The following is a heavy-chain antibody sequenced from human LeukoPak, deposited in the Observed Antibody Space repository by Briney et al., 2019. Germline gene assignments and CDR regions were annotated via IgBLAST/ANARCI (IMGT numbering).Heavy chain of an antibody. J-gene: IGHJ4*02. V-gene: IGHV4-59*01. CDR2: VFHTGST. CDR3: ARVGQFADYFDY. CDR1: GGSIDTYY. Sequence: SSETLSLTCTVSGGSIDTYYWNWIRQPPGKGLEWIGYVFHTGSTNYNPSLKSRVTISVDTSKNQFSLKLSSVTAADTAVYYCARVGQFADYFDYWGQGTLVTVSS. D-gene: IGHD3-16*01.